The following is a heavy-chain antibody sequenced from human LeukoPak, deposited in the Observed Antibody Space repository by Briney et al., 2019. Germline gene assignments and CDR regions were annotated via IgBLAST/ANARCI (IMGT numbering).Heavy chain of an antibody. CDR2: INPNSGGT. D-gene: IGHD6-13*01. CDR1: GYTFTGYY. V-gene: IGHV1-2*02. CDR3: ARDLPRIAAAASFQH. J-gene: IGHJ1*01. Sequence: GASVKVSCKASGYTFTGYYMHWVRQAPGQGLEWMGWINPNSGGTNYAQKFQGRVTMTRDTSISTAYMELSRLRSDDTAVYYCARDLPRIAAAASFQHWGQGTLVTVSS.